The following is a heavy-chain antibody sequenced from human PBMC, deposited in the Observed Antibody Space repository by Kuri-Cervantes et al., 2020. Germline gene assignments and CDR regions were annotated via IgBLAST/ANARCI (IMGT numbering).Heavy chain of an antibody. D-gene: IGHD3-22*01. J-gene: IGHJ3*02. CDR2: IIPIFGTA. V-gene: IGHV1-69*05. Sequence: SVKVSCKASGGTFSSYAISWVRQAPGQGLEWMGGIIPIFGTANYAQKLQGRVTMTTDTSTSTAYMELRSLRSDDTAVYYCASGIVVEDAFDIWGQGTMVTVSS. CDR1: GGTFSSYA. CDR3: ASGIVVEDAFDI.